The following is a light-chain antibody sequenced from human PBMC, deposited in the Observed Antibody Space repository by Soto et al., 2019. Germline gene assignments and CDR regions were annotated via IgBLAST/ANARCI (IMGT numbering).Light chain of an antibody. CDR3: QHYSDSPT. Sequence: EIVMTQSPATLSVSPGETVTLSCRASEGVGLKLAWYQVKPGLPPRLLIYDVSTRATGLPARFSGSGAGIEVTLSISSLQSEDFATYYYQHYSDSPTFGQGTKVEIK. CDR2: DVS. CDR1: EGVGLK. J-gene: IGKJ1*01. V-gene: IGKV3-15*01.